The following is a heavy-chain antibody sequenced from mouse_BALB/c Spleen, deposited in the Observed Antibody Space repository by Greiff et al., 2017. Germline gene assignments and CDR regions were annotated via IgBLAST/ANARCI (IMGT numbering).Heavy chain of an antibody. V-gene: IGHV1-80*01. J-gene: IGHJ2*02. Sequence: VQLQQSGAELVRPGSSVSLSCKASGYAFSSYWMNWVKQRPGQGLEWIGQIYPGDGDTNYNGKFKGKATLTADKSSNTAYMQLSSLTSEDSAVYYCAGGTVEDADYWGQGTSVTVSS. CDR1: GYAFSSYW. CDR2: IYPGDGDT. CDR3: AGGTVEDADY. D-gene: IGHD1-1*01.